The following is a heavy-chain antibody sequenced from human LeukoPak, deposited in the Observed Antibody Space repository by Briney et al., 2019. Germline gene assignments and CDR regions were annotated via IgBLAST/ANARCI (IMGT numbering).Heavy chain of an antibody. CDR1: GGSISSSSYY. D-gene: IGHD7-27*01. V-gene: IGHV4-39*07. Sequence: SETLSLTCTVSGGSISSSSYYWGWIRQPPGKGLEWIGSIYYSGSTYYNPSLKSRVTISVDTSKNQFSLKLSSVTAADTAVFYCARYRLLGTYYYGMDVWGQGTTVTVSS. J-gene: IGHJ6*02. CDR2: IYYSGST. CDR3: ARYRLLGTYYYGMDV.